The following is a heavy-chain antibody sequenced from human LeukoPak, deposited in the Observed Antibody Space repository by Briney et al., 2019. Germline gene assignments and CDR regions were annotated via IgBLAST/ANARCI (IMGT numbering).Heavy chain of an antibody. J-gene: IGHJ4*02. Sequence: SETLSLTCTVSGGSISSGGYYWSWIRQHPGKGLEWIGYIYYSGSTYYNPSLKSRVTISVDTSKNQFSLKLSPVTAADTAVYYCARGSWSSSIDYWGQGTLVTVSS. CDR1: GGSISSGGYY. CDR3: ARGSWSSSIDY. V-gene: IGHV4-31*03. D-gene: IGHD6-6*01. CDR2: IYYSGST.